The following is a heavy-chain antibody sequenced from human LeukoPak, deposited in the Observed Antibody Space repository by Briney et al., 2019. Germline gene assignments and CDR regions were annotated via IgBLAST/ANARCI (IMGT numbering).Heavy chain of an antibody. V-gene: IGHV1-2*04. CDR1: GYTFTGYY. CDR2: INPNSGGT. J-gene: IGHJ4*02. D-gene: IGHD6-19*01. CDR3: VTGIYNGWYYFDS. Sequence: ASVKVSCKASGYTFTGYYIHWVRQAPGQGLEWMGRINPNSGGTNYAQKFQGWVTMTRDTSISTAYMELSRLRSDDTAVYYCVTGIYNGWYYFDSWGQGTLVTVSS.